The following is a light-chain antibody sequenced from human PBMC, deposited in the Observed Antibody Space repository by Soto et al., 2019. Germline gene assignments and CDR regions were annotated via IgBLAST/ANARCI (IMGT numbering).Light chain of an antibody. CDR2: DAS. CDR3: QRYNAFSQT. J-gene: IGKJ1*01. V-gene: IGKV1-5*01. Sequence: EIELTQVPSTLSATVGDRVTITCRASQSINSWVAWFQQKPGKAPKVLISDASTLASGVPSRFSGNGSGTEFTLTIDSLQPDDVATYYCQRYNAFSQTFGQGTKVDIK. CDR1: QSINSW.